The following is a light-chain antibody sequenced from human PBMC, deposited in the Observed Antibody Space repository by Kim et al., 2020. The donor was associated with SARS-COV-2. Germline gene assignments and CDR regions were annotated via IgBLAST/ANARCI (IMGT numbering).Light chain of an antibody. CDR2: AAF. J-gene: IGKJ1*01. V-gene: IGKV1-39*01. CDR3: QQSYSSPQT. CDR1: QTSYND. Sequence: ASGGDRVTIPCRASQTSYNDLNWCQQKPGKAPQLLLYAAFSLQSGVPSRFSGSGSGTELTLTNSSLQPDDFGTYYCQQSYSSPQTFGQGTKVDIK.